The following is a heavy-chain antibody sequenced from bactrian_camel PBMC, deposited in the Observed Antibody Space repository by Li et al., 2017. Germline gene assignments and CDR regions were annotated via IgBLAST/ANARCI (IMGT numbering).Heavy chain of an antibody. Sequence: HVQLVESRGESVQAGGSLRLSCVASGATQDIGCMGWFRQVPGLEREGSGSIDSDGITTYADSLKARFTISRDNAKSTLYLQMNSLKPEDTAMYYCAAGSDTAPICPGTAAGGYRYWVQGTQVTVS. CDR2: IDSDGIT. V-gene: IGHV3S53*01. D-gene: IGHD2*01. CDR3: AAGSDTAPICPGTAAGGYRY. J-gene: IGHJ4*01. CDR1: GATQDIGC.